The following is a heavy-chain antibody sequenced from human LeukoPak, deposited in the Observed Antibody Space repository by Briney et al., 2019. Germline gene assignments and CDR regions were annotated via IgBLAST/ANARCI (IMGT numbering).Heavy chain of an antibody. Sequence: SETLSLTCAVSGASISSGGYCWNWLRPPPGKGLEWIANIYRSANTYYNPSLRSRVTISVDTSKTQFSLMLSSVTAADTALYYCARKKDYGDYVDYWGQGTLVTVSS. V-gene: IGHV4-30-2*01. CDR2: IYRSANT. D-gene: IGHD4-17*01. CDR3: ARKKDYGDYVDY. CDR1: GASISSGGYC. J-gene: IGHJ4*02.